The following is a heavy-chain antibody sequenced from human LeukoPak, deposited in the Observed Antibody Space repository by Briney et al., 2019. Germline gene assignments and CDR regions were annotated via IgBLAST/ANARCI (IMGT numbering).Heavy chain of an antibody. V-gene: IGHV4-39*01. CDR1: GGSISSYY. Sequence: SETLSLTCTVSGGSISSYYWSWIRQPPGKGLEWIGTIYYSGNTYYIPSLKSRVTISVDSSKNLFSLKLSSVTAADTAVYYCARQPRYGPFDYWGQGTLVTVSS. D-gene: IGHD5-18*01. CDR2: IYYSGNT. J-gene: IGHJ4*02. CDR3: ARQPRYGPFDY.